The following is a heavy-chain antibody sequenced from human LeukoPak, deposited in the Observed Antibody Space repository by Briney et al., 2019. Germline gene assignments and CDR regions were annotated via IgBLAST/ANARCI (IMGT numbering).Heavy chain of an antibody. CDR1: GGSISSSSYY. J-gene: IGHJ4*02. V-gene: IGHV4-39*01. Sequence: SETLSLTCTVSGGSISSSSYYWGWLRQPPGTGLEWIGTIYYSGSTYYNPSLKSRVTISADTSKNQFSLKLSSVTAADTAVYYCARVGYGHFDYWGQGTLVTVSS. CDR3: ARVGYGHFDY. CDR2: IYYSGST. D-gene: IGHD5-12*01.